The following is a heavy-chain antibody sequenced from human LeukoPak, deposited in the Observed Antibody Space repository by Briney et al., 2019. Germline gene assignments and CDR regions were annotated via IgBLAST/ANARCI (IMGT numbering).Heavy chain of an antibody. J-gene: IGHJ2*01. CDR1: GGSISSGNW. CDR3: ARVRYYYDSSGYWYFDL. V-gene: IGHV4-4*01. Sequence: SGTLSLTCAVSGGSISSGNWWSWVRQPPGKGLEWIGEIYHSGSTNYNPSLKSRVTISVDKSKNQFSLKLSSVTAADTAVYCCARVRYYYDSSGYWYFDLWGRGTLVTVSS. CDR2: IYHSGST. D-gene: IGHD3-22*01.